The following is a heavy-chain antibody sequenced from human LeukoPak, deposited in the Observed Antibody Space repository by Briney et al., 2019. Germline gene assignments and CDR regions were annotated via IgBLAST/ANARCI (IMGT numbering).Heavy chain of an antibody. V-gene: IGHV4-59*01. CDR1: GGSFSSYY. D-gene: IGHD4-17*01. CDR3: ARDPPPDYGDYGMDV. J-gene: IGHJ6*02. CDR2: IYYSGST. Sequence: ASETLSLTCAVSGGSFSSYYWNWIRQPPGKGLEWIGEIYYSGSTNYNPSLKSRVTISVDTSKNQFSLKLSSVTAADTAGYYCARDPPPDYGDYGMDVWGQGTTVTVSS.